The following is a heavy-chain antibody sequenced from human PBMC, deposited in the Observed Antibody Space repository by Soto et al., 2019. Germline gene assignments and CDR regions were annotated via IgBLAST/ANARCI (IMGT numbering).Heavy chain of an antibody. CDR3: ARESEDLTSNFDY. Sequence: GGSLRLSCAASGFTFTRYSMNRVRQAPGKGLEWVSSISSTTNYIYYADSMKGRFTVSRDNAKNSVYLEMNSLSAEDTAVYYCARESEDLTSNFDYWGQGTLVTVSS. CDR2: ISSTTNYI. CDR1: GFTFTRYS. V-gene: IGHV3-21*01. J-gene: IGHJ4*02.